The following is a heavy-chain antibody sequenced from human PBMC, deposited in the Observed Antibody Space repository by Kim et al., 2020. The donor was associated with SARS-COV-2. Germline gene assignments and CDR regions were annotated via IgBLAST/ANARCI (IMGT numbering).Heavy chain of an antibody. V-gene: IGHV4-34*01. D-gene: IGHD1-26*01. CDR2: INHSGST. CDR1: GGSFSGYY. CDR3: ASTRIVGASKAVDY. J-gene: IGHJ4*02. Sequence: SETLSLTCAVYGGSFSGYYWSWIRQPPGKGLEWIGEINHSGSTNYNPSLTSRVTISVDTSTNQFSLKLSSVTAADTAVYYCASTRIVGASKAVDYWGQGTLVPVPS.